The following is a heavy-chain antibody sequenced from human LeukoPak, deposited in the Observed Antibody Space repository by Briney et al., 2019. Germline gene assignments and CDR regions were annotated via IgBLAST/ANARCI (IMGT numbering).Heavy chain of an antibody. D-gene: IGHD4-17*01. V-gene: IGHV3-11*01. CDR1: GFTLTEHY. CDR3: ARDPDYGDPY. J-gene: IGHJ4*02. Sequence: PGGPLRLSCTVSGFTLTEHYMSWFRQSPGRRLEWISWITSSGTTTHYADSVKGRFTISRDNTKNSVYLQMSSLRADDTAVYYCARDPDYGDPYWGQGTLVSVSS. CDR2: ITSSGTTT.